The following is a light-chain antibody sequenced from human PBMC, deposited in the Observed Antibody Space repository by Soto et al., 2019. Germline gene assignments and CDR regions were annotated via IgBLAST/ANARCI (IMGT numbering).Light chain of an antibody. Sequence: EILLTQSPATLSVSPGEGVTLSCRASESVSNNLAWYQHKPGQPHRLLIYGASTRATDIPARFSGSGSWTQFTLTISCLQSEDFAIYYCQQYKDWPPVTFGPGTKVEIK. CDR3: QQYKDWPPVT. V-gene: IGKV3-15*01. J-gene: IGKJ3*01. CDR2: GAS. CDR1: ESVSNN.